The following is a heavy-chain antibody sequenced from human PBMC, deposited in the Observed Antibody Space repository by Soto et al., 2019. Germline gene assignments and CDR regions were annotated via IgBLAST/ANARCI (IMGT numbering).Heavy chain of an antibody. D-gene: IGHD6-13*01. CDR2: IHHSGST. CDR1: GSISGYY. J-gene: IGHJ4*02. CDR3: ARRIPTAGLFDY. V-gene: IGHV4-31*03. Sequence: SETLSLTCTFSGSISGYYWTWIRQHPGKGLEWIGNIHHSGSTFYNPSPKSRVSLSVDTSKNQFSLKLSSVTAADTAVYYCARRIPTAGLFDYWGQGTLVTVSS.